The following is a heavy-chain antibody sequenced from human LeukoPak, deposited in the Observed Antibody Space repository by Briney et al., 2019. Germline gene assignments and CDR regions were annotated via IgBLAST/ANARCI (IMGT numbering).Heavy chain of an antibody. CDR2: ISPGGDTT. CDR3: AKSGYNRFDY. Sequence: PGGSLRLSCAASGFTFSGHTMSWVRQAPGKGLEWVSGISPGGDTTYYADSVRGRFTISRDNSKNTLYLQMNSLRAEDTAVYYCAKSGYNRFDYWGQGTLVTVSS. CDR1: GFTFSGHT. D-gene: IGHD5-24*01. V-gene: IGHV3-23*01. J-gene: IGHJ4*02.